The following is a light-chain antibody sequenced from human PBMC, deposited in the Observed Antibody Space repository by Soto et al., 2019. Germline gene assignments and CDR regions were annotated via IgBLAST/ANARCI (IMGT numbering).Light chain of an antibody. CDR1: QSVSNN. Sequence: ILMTQSPATLSVSPGERATLSCRASQSVSNNLAWYQQKPGQAPRLLIYDASTRATGIPARFSGSGSGTEFNLTISGLQSVDLAVYYCQQYNNWPPWTCGQGTKVEIK. CDR2: DAS. J-gene: IGKJ1*01. V-gene: IGKV3-15*01. CDR3: QQYNNWPPWT.